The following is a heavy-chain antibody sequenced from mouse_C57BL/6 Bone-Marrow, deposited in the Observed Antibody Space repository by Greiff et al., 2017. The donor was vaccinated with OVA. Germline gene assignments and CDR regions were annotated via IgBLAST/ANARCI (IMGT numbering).Heavy chain of an antibody. Sequence: VKLVESGPGLVAPSQSLSITCTVSGFSFTSYAISWVRQPPGPGLEWLGVIWTGGGTNSNSALTSNLSISKDNSKSQVCLKMNSLQTDDTARYYCARNRDYYGTCYAMDYWGQGTSVSVAS. CDR3: ARNRDYYGTCYAMDY. CDR2: IWTGGGT. D-gene: IGHD1-1*01. CDR1: GFSFTSYA. V-gene: IGHV2-9-1*01. J-gene: IGHJ4*01.